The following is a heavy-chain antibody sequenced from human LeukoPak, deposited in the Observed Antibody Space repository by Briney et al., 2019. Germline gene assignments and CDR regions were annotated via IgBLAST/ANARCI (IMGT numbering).Heavy chain of an antibody. J-gene: IGHJ5*02. V-gene: IGHV4-34*01. CDR3: ARGEFVLVVYAIRNWFDP. Sequence: PSETLSLTCAVYGGSLSGYYWSWIRQPPGKGLEWIGEINHSGSTNSNPSLKSRVTISVDTSKNQFSLKLSSVTAANTAVYYCARGEFVLVVYAIRNWFDPWGQGTLVTVSS. D-gene: IGHD2-8*01. CDR1: GGSLSGYY. CDR2: INHSGST.